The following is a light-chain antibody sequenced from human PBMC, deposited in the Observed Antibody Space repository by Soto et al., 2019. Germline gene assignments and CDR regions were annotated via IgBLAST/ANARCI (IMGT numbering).Light chain of an antibody. CDR1: QSVGSNY. CDR2: GAS. CDR3: QQDLNLPIT. V-gene: IGKV3D-7*01. J-gene: IGKJ5*01. Sequence: EIVMTQSPATLSLSPGERATLSCRASQSVGSNYLSWYQQKPGQALRLLIYGASTRATGIPARFIGSGSGTDFTLTISSLQPEDFAVYYCQQDLNLPITFGQGTRLEMK.